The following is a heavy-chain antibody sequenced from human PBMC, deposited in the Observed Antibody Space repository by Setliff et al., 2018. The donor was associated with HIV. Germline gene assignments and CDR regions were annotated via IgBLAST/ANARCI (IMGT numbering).Heavy chain of an antibody. CDR2: IIPIFGTA. J-gene: IGHJ4*02. CDR3: ARDRYDKDDYFDY. CDR1: GYTFTGYY. V-gene: IGHV1-69*05. D-gene: IGHD3-22*01. Sequence: AASVKVSCKASGYTFTGYYMHWVRQAPGQGLEWMGGIIPIFGTANYAQKFQGRVTITTDESTSTAYMELRSLRSDDTAVYYCARDRYDKDDYFDYWGQGTLVTVSS.